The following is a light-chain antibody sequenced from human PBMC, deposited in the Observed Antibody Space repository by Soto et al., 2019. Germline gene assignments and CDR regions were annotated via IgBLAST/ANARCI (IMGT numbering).Light chain of an antibody. Sequence: DIPMTQSPSTLSASVGDRVTITCRASQSISSWLAWYQQKPGKAPKLLIYKASSLEGGVPSRFSGSASGTEFTLTISSLQPDDFATYHCQQYNSYPYTFGQGTKLEIK. J-gene: IGKJ2*01. CDR2: KAS. V-gene: IGKV1-5*03. CDR3: QQYNSYPYT. CDR1: QSISSW.